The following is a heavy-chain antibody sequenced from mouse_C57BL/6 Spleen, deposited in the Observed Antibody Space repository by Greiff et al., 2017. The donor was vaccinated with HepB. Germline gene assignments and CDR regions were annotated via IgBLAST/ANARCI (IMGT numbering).Heavy chain of an antibody. CDR1: GFNIKDYY. CDR3: ARSGYYGSSYWYFDV. CDR2: IDPEDGET. D-gene: IGHD1-1*01. V-gene: IGHV14-2*01. Sequence: DVKLQESGAELVKPGASVKLSCTASGFNIKDYYMHWVKQRTEQGLEWIGRIDPEDGETKYAPKFQGKATITADTSSNTAYLQLSSLTSEDTAVYYCARSGYYGSSYWYFDVWGTGTTVTVSS. J-gene: IGHJ1*03.